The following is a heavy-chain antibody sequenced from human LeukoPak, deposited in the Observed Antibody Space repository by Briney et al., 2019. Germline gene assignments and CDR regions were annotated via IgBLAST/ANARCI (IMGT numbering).Heavy chain of an antibody. J-gene: IGHJ4*02. CDR3: TKDRPKEYYCSDSYSDF. D-gene: IGHD2/OR15-2a*01. Sequence: GRSLRLSCAASGFTVRSSVMHWVRQAPGKGLEWVAAISYEDGSNKYYADSGKGRFTISKYNAKNTLSLSMNSLKTEHTAIYPCTKDRPKEYYCSDSYSDFSGQGTLVIVSS. V-gene: IGHV3-30*18. CDR1: GFTVRSSV. CDR2: ISYEDGSNK.